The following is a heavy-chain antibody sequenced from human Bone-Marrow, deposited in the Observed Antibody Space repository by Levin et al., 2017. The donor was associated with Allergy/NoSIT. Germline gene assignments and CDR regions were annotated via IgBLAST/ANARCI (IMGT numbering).Heavy chain of an antibody. D-gene: IGHD3-10*01. CDR1: GGSISSSRDF. CDR3: ARDRAHYYGSGTVNWGPKNIYYYYYTDV. Sequence: SQTLSLTCSVSGGSISSSRDFWSWVRQPAGKGLEWIGRLSTRGGTDYNPSLRSRVTMSVDTSNNQFSLKIYSVTAADTAVYFCARDRAHYYGSGTVNWGPKNIYYYYYTDVWGKGTTVTVS. V-gene: IGHV4-61*02. J-gene: IGHJ6*03. CDR2: LSTRGGT.